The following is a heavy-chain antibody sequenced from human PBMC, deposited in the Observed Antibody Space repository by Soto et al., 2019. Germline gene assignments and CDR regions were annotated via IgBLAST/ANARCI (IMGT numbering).Heavy chain of an antibody. Sequence: SGPTLVNPTQTLTLTCTFSGFSLSTSSVNVGWIRQPPGKPLEWLALISWNDKELYTPSLKSRLTISKGTSKNQVVLTMTNMDYMDTATYFCSHSHDFWSGYYPGLDYWAQRTLVTVSS. D-gene: IGHD3-3*01. CDR2: ISWNDKE. V-gene: IGHV2-5*01. CDR3: SHSHDFWSGYYPGLDY. CDR1: GFSLSTSSVN. J-gene: IGHJ4*02.